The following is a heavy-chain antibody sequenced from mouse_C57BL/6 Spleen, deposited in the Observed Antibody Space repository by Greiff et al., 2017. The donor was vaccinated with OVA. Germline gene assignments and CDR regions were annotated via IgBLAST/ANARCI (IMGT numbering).Heavy chain of an antibody. CDR2: IDPSDSYT. Sequence: QVQLQQPGAELVMPGASVKLSCKASGYTFTSYWMHWVKQRPGQGLEWIGEIDPSDSYTNYNQKFKGKSTLTVDKSSSTAYMQLSSLTSEDSAVYYCARCGDSFAYWGQGTLVTVSA. J-gene: IGHJ3*01. CDR3: ARCGDSFAY. CDR1: GYTFTSYW. V-gene: IGHV1-69*01.